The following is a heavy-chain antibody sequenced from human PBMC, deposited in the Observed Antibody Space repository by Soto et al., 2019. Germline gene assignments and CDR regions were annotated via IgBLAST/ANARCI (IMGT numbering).Heavy chain of an antibody. J-gene: IGHJ4*02. CDR2: VKTKAEGATT. CDR1: GFPFTTVW. Sequence: EVQLVESGGGLVKPGESLRLSCVASGFPFTTVWMNWVRQAPGKGPEWLGRVKTKAEGATTDYAAPAKGRFTILRDDSINTVYLQMTSLRIEDTALYYCTSRIRTTNDNWGQGTLVIVSS. V-gene: IGHV3-15*07. CDR3: TSRIRTTNDN. D-gene: IGHD1-1*01.